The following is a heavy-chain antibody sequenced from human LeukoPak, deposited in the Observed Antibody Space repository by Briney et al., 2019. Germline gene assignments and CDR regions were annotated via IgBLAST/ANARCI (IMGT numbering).Heavy chain of an antibody. Sequence: SETLSLTCTVSADSISDYYRGWIRQPPGKGLEWTGYFHNSGTSTYNPSLKSRVTISADTSKNQFSLKLNSLTTADTAVYYCTRGAGWLIDYWGQGILVTVSS. CDR2: FHNSGTS. V-gene: IGHV4-59*01. CDR1: ADSISDYY. D-gene: IGHD3-16*01. J-gene: IGHJ4*02. CDR3: TRGAGWLIDY.